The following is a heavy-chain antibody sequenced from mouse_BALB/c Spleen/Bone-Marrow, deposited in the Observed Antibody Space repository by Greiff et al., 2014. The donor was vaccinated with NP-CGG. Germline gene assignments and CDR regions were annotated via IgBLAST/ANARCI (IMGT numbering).Heavy chain of an antibody. Sequence: VQGVESGPGLVQPSQSLSITCTVSGFSLTSYGVHWVRQSPGKGLEWLGVIWSGGGTDYNAAFISRLSISKDNSKNQVFFKMNSLQPNDTAIYYCAGKPVYYGYDYAMDYWGQGTSVTVSS. CDR2: IWSGGGT. CDR1: GFSLTSYG. J-gene: IGHJ4*01. D-gene: IGHD2-2*01. CDR3: AGKPVYYGYDYAMDY. V-gene: IGHV2-2*02.